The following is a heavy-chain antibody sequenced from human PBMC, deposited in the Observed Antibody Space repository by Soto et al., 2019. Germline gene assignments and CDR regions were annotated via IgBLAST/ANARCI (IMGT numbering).Heavy chain of an antibody. D-gene: IGHD3-16*01. CDR1: GYTFTSYA. CDR3: ARESYEYGLYYYGMDV. CDR2: INAGNGNT. J-gene: IGHJ6*02. V-gene: IGHV1-3*01. Sequence: ASVKVSCKASGYTFTSYAMHWVRQAPGQRLEWMGWINAGNGNTKYSQKFQGRVTITRDTSASTAYMELSSLRSEDTAVYYCARESYEYGLYYYGMDVWGQGTTVTVSS.